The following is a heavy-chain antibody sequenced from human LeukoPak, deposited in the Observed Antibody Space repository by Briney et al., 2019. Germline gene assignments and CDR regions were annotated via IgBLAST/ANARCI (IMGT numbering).Heavy chain of an antibody. Sequence: GESLKISCQGSGDSLTTYWIGWVRQTPGKGPEWMGIIYPANSNTLYSPSFQGRVTISADKSISTVYLQWNSLQASDTALYYCARCKYYSTWFDPWGPGTLVTVSS. D-gene: IGHD2-2*01. CDR2: IYPANSNT. V-gene: IGHV5-51*01. J-gene: IGHJ5*02. CDR3: ARCKYYSTWFDP. CDR1: GDSLTTYW.